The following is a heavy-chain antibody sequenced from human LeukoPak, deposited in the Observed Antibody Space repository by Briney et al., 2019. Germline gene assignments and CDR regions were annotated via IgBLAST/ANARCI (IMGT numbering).Heavy chain of an antibody. D-gene: IGHD3-3*01. CDR2: IYTSGST. CDR1: GGSISSGSCY. V-gene: IGHV4-61*02. J-gene: IGHJ5*02. CDR3: ARGVRFLEWPYNWFDP. Sequence: SETLSLTCTVSGGSISSGSCYWSWIRQPAGKGLEWIGRIYTSGSTNYNPSLKSRVTISVDTSKNQFSLKLSSVTAADTAVYYCARGVRFLEWPYNWFDPWGQGTLVTVSS.